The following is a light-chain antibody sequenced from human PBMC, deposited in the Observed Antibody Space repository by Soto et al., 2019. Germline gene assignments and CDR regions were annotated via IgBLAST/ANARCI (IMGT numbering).Light chain of an antibody. CDR2: EVS. J-gene: IGLJ3*02. V-gene: IGLV2-14*01. Sequence: QSALTQPASVSRSPGQSITISCTGTSSDVGGYNYVSWYQQHPGKAPKLMIYEVSNRHSGVSNRFSGSKSGNTASLTISGLQAEDEADYYCSSYTTSSTHWVFGGGTKLTVL. CDR1: SSDVGGYNY. CDR3: SSYTTSSTHWV.